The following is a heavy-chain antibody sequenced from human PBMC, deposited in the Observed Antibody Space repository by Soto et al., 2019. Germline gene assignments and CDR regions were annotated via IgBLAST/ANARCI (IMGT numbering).Heavy chain of an antibody. CDR2: IYYSGST. D-gene: IGHD4-17*01. Sequence: PAGTXSLTCTFSGFSVSSGGYYWGWMRQPPGNGLEWIGYIYYSGSTNYNPSLKSLVTISVDTSKNQFSLKLSSVTAADKAVYYCARGVYYGVNWLETWGQGTLVTVSS. J-gene: IGHJ5*02. V-gene: IGHV4-61*08. CDR1: GFSVSSGGYY. CDR3: ARGVYYGVNWLET.